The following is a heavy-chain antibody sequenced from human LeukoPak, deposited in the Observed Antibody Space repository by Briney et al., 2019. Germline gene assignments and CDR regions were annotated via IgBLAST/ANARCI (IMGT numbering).Heavy chain of an antibody. CDR3: ARGDSSSWLPHFDY. D-gene: IGHD6-13*01. Sequence: SQTLSLTCGISGDSVSSNSAAWNWIRQSPSRGLEWLGRTYYRSKWYNDYAVSVKSRITINPDTSKNQFSLQLNSVTPEDTAVYYCARGDSSSWLPHFDYWGQGTLVTVSS. CDR2: TYYRSKWYN. CDR1: GDSVSSNSAA. V-gene: IGHV6-1*01. J-gene: IGHJ4*02.